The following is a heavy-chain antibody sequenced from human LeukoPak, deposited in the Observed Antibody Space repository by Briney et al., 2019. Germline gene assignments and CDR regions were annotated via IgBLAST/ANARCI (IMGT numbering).Heavy chain of an antibody. D-gene: IGHD6-19*01. CDR3: ARDRDIAVAGTRYYYYGMDV. V-gene: IGHV4-31*03. CDR2: IYCSGST. J-gene: IGHJ6*04. Sequence: PSETLSLTCTVSGGSISSGGYYWSWIRQHPGTGLEWIGYIYCSGSTYYNPSLKSRVTISVDTSKNQFSLKLSSVTAADTAVYYCARDRDIAVAGTRYYYYGMDVWGKGTTVTVSS. CDR1: GGSISSGGYY.